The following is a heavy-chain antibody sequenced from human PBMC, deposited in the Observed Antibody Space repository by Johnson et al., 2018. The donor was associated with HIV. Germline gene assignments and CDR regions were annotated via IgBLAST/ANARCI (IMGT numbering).Heavy chain of an antibody. CDR3: ARPYNDYVYGAFNV. D-gene: IGHD4-17*01. J-gene: IGHJ3*01. CDR2: ISYDGSNK. Sequence: QVQLVESGGGVVRPGGSLRLSCAASGFTFSSYAMHWVRQAPGKGLEWVAVISYDGSNKYYADSVKGRFTISRDNSKNTLYLQMNSLRAEDTAVYYCARPYNDYVYGAFNVWGPGTMVTVSS. V-gene: IGHV3-30*04. CDR1: GFTFSSYA.